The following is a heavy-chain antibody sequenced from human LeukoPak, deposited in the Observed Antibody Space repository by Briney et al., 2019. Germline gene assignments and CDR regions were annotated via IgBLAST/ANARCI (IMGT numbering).Heavy chain of an antibody. J-gene: IGHJ4*02. Sequence: GGSLRLSCAASGFTFSNYAMGWVRQTPGKGLECISLITSDGSATYYVDSVKGRFTISRDNSDNTMYLQMSSLRADDTAVYYCAKAPIQYCSGASCYPFDYWGQGTLVTVSP. D-gene: IGHD2-15*01. CDR1: GFTFSNYA. V-gene: IGHV3-23*01. CDR2: ITSDGSAT. CDR3: AKAPIQYCSGASCYPFDY.